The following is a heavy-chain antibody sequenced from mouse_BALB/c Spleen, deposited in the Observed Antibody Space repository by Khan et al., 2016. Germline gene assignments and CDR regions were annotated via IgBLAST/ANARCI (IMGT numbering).Heavy chain of an antibody. CDR2: VFPGDGST. CDR1: GYTFTSYD. V-gene: IGHV1-85*01. CDR3: ASEWDC. Sequence: VQLQESGAELVKPGASVKLSCKASGYTFTSYDINWVRQRPEQGLEGIGRVFPGDGSTKYNEKFKGRATLTTGKSFSTAYLQLGGLTSEDSAVYFCASEWDCWGQGTTRTVSS. J-gene: IGHJ2*01.